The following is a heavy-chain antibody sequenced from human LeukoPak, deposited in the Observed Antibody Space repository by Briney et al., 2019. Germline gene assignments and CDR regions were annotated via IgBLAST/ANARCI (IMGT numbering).Heavy chain of an antibody. J-gene: IGHJ4*02. Sequence: PGGSLRLSCAASGFTFDDYTMHWVRQAPGKGLEWVSVISWDGGSAYYTDSVKGRFTISRDNSKNSLYLQMNSLTTEDTALYYCAKDLSTSGWILDYWGQGTLVTVSS. CDR3: AKDLSTSGWILDY. V-gene: IGHV3-43*01. D-gene: IGHD6-19*01. CDR2: ISWDGGSA. CDR1: GFTFDDYT.